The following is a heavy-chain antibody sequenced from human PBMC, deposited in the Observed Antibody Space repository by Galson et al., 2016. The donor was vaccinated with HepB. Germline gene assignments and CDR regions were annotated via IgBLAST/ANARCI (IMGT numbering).Heavy chain of an antibody. CDR3: ARAAKYRDSRGYRDALDI. D-gene: IGHD3-22*01. V-gene: IGHV3-7*01. CDR1: GLTFSSYW. Sequence: SLRLSCAASGLTFSSYWMTWVRQAPGEGLEWVANIKEDGSVQNYVDSVKGRFTISRDNARDSMYLQMSGLRAEDTAVYYCARAAKYRDSRGYRDALDIWGQGTTVTVSS. J-gene: IGHJ3*02. CDR2: IKEDGSVQ.